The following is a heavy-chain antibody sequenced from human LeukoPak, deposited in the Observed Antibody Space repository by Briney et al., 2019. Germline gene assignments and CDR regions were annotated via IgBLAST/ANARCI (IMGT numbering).Heavy chain of an antibody. CDR3: ARGGTYLPFGY. V-gene: IGHV1-8*01. CDR2: MNANSGDT. CDR1: GYTFTSYD. J-gene: IGHJ4*02. D-gene: IGHD3-10*01. Sequence: GASVKVSCKASGYTFTSYDINWVRQATAQGLEWMGWMNANSGDTGYAQNSQGRVTMTRNTSISTAYMELSSLRSEDTAIYYCARGGTYLPFGYWGQGTLVTVSS.